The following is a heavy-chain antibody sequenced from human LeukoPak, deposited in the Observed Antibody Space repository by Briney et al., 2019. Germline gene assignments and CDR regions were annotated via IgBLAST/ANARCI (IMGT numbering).Heavy chain of an antibody. Sequence: SETLSLTCAVSGGSISSGGYSWSWIRQPPGKGLEWIGYIYHSGSTYYNPSLKSRVTISVDRSKNQFSLKLSSVTAADTAVYYCAREGRLGYCSSTSCLNWFDPWGQGTLVAVSS. CDR1: GGSISSGGYS. J-gene: IGHJ5*02. V-gene: IGHV4-30-2*01. D-gene: IGHD2-2*01. CDR3: AREGRLGYCSSTSCLNWFDP. CDR2: IYHSGST.